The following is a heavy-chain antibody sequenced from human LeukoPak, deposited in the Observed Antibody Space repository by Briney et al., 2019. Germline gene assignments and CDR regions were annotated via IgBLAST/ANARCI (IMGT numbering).Heavy chain of an antibody. CDR2: IGKDGTGN. CDR1: GFSLSRYW. Sequence: GGSLRLSCAASGFSLSRYWMSWVRQAPGKGLEWVANIGKDGTGNHYVDSVKGRFTISRDNAKNSVYLEMNSLRADDTAIYYCARDLDFYATDYWGQGTLVTASS. J-gene: IGHJ4*02. CDR3: ARDLDFYATDY. V-gene: IGHV3-7*01. D-gene: IGHD2/OR15-2a*01.